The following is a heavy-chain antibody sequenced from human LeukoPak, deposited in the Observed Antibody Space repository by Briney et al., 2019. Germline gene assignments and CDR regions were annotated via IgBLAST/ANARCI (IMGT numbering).Heavy chain of an antibody. CDR2: FYDSGSM. CDR3: ARQRGVGDDYFDY. D-gene: IGHD1-26*01. J-gene: IGHJ4*02. Sequence: PGGSLRLSCAASGFTFSSYSMNWVRQAPGKGLEWIGDFYDSGSMYYNPSLKSRVTISVDTSKNQFSLKLSSVTAADTAVYYCARQRGVGDDYFDYWGQGTLVTVSS. V-gene: IGHV4-59*04. CDR1: GFTFSSYSMN.